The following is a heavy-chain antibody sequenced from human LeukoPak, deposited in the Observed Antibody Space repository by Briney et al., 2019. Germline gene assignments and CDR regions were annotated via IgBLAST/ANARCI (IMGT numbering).Heavy chain of an antibody. J-gene: IGHJ6*02. V-gene: IGHV1-2*02. D-gene: IGHD3-3*01. CDR1: GYTFTGYY. CDR2: INPNSGGT. CDR3: ARGLRFLEWFYGMDV. Sequence: ASVKVSCKASGYTFTGYYMYWVRQAPGQGLEWMGWINPNSGGTNYAQKFQGRVTMTRDTSISTAYMELSRLRSDDTAVYYCARGLRFLEWFYGMDVWGQGTTVTVSS.